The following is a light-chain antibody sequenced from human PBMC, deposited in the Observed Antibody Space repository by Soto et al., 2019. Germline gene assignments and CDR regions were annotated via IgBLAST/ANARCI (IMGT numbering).Light chain of an antibody. CDR2: SDS. CDR1: NIGRNS. J-gene: IGLJ3*02. V-gene: IGLV3-21*02. CDR3: HVWDSDSDHVV. Sequence: SYELTQPPSVSVAPGQTATLTCGGYNIGRNSVHWYQQKPGQAPVLVVYSDSARPSGTPERFSGSNSENTATLTISRVDAGDEADYYCHVWDSDSDHVVFGGGTKLTVL.